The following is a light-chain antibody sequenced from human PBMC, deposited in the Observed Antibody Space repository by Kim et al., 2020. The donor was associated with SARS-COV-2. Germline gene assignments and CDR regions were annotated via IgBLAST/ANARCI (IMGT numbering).Light chain of an antibody. Sequence: SYELIQPPSVSVSPGQTASITCSGNRLGDKYACWYQQKPGQSPVLVIYQDTKRPSGIPERFSGANSGNTATLTISGTQAMDEDDYYCQAWDSRSYV. CDR3: QAWDSRSYV. J-gene: IGLJ1*01. CDR1: RLGDKY. CDR2: QDT. V-gene: IGLV3-1*01.